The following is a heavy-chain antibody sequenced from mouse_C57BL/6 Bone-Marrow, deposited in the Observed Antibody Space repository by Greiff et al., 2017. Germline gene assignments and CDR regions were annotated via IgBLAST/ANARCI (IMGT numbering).Heavy chain of an antibody. V-gene: IGHV1-26*01. Sequence: VQLQQSGPELVKPGASVKISCKASGYTFTDYYMNWVKQSHGKSLEWIGDINPNNGGTSYNQKFKGKATLTVDKSSSTAYMELRSLTSEDSAVYYCARTMITKYYFDYWGQGTTLTVSS. CDR1: GYTFTDYY. CDR3: ARTMITKYYFDY. J-gene: IGHJ2*01. CDR2: INPNNGGT. D-gene: IGHD2-4*01.